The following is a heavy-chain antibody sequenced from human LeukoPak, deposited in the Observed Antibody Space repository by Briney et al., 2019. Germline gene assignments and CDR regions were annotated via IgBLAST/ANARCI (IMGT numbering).Heavy chain of an antibody. Sequence: GGSLRLSCTASGFTFGDYAMSWVRQAPGKGLEWVGFIRSKAYGGTTEYAASVKGRFTISRDDSKSIAYLQMNSLKTEDTAVYYCTRAPYYYDSSGNQYFQHWGQGTLVTVSS. V-gene: IGHV3-49*04. CDR2: IRSKAYGGTT. J-gene: IGHJ1*01. CDR3: TRAPYYYDSSGNQYFQH. CDR1: GFTFGDYA. D-gene: IGHD3-22*01.